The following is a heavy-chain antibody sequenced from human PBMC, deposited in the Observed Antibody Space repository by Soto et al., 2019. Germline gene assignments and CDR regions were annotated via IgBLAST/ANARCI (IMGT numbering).Heavy chain of an antibody. D-gene: IGHD2-21*01. J-gene: IGHJ5*02. V-gene: IGHV1-3*01. CDR3: ARDPPHGPPLHCVGECPIDP. CDR1: GYTFTTYA. CDR2: INAGNGKT. Sequence: ASVKVSCKASGYTFTTYAMHWVRQAPGQRLEWMGWINAGNGKTKYSQKFQGRVTITRDTSATTAYMELSSLRSEDTAVYYCARDPPHGPPLHCVGECPIDPCGEGTLVTVYS.